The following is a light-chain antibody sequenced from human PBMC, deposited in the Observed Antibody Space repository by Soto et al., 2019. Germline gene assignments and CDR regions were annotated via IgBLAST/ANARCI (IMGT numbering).Light chain of an antibody. Sequence: DIQMTQSPSTLSASVGDRVTITCRASQSISSWLAWYQQKPGKAPKLLIYEASDLESGVPSRFSGSGSGTEFTLTISSLQPDDFATYYCQQYITYPCTFGQGTKLEIK. CDR1: QSISSW. CDR3: QQYITYPCT. J-gene: IGKJ2*02. CDR2: EAS. V-gene: IGKV1-5*03.